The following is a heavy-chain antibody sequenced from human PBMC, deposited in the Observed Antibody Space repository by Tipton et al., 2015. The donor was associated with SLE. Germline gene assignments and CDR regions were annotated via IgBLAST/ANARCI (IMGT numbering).Heavy chain of an antibody. D-gene: IGHD6-6*01. Sequence: SLRLSCAASGFTFSSYGMHWVRQAPGKGLEWVSSISSSSSYIYYADSVKGRFTISRDNAKNSLYLQMNSLRAEDTAVYYCARDSGSIAARAGSFDIWGQGTMVTVSS. CDR1: GFTFSSYG. J-gene: IGHJ3*02. V-gene: IGHV3-21*01. CDR2: ISSSSSYI. CDR3: ARDSGSIAARAGSFDI.